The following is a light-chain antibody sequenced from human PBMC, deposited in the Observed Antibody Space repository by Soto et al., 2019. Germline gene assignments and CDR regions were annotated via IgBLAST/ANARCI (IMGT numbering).Light chain of an antibody. CDR1: QSVDSH. Sequence: EIVLTQSPPTLSLSPGERATLSCRASQSVDSHLTWYQQKPGQAPRLLIYDASNRATGIPARFSGSGSETDFTLTISSLEPEDFAVYFCQQRTNWRLTFGGGTKVEIK. V-gene: IGKV3-11*01. J-gene: IGKJ4*01. CDR3: QQRTNWRLT. CDR2: DAS.